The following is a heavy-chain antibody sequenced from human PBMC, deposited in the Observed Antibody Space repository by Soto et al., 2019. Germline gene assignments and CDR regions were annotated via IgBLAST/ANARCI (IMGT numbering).Heavy chain of an antibody. CDR3: ARDRLVSIYAFDI. CDR1: GYTFISFA. Sequence: QVQLVQSGPEVKKPGASVKVSCKTSGYTFISFAITWVRQAPGQGLEWMGWISTYNGNTNYAPKLQGRVTMTTDTPTSTAYMELSSLSPDDTAVYYCARDRLVSIYAFDIWGQGTMVTVSS. J-gene: IGHJ3*02. V-gene: IGHV1-18*01. D-gene: IGHD3-16*01. CDR2: ISTYNGNT.